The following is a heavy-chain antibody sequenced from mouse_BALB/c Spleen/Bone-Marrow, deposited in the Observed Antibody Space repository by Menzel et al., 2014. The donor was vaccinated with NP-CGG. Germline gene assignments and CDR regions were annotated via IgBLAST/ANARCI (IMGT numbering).Heavy chain of an antibody. CDR3: AADYNVSSYGFAY. Sequence: EVKLVESGAELVKPEASVKLSCTASGFNIKDTYMHWVKQRPEQGLEWIGRIDPASGNTKFDPKFQGKATIASDTSSNTAYLQLSSLTSEDTAVYYCAADYNVSSYGFAYWGQGTLVTVSA. V-gene: IGHV14-3*02. J-gene: IGHJ3*01. D-gene: IGHD1-1*01. CDR2: IDPASGNT. CDR1: GFNIKDTY.